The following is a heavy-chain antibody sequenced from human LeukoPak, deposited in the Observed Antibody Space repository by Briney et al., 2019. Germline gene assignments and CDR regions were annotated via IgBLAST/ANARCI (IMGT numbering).Heavy chain of an antibody. CDR2: ISWGGGST. J-gene: IGHJ4*02. Sequence: GGSLRLSCATSGFTFDDYAMHWVRQAPGKGLEWVSLISWGGGSTYYADSVKGRFTISRDNSKNSLYLHMNSLRAEDTALYYCAKDRSGNSYGHFDYWGQGTLVTVSS. CDR1: GFTFDDYA. D-gene: IGHD3-10*01. V-gene: IGHV3-43D*04. CDR3: AKDRSGNSYGHFDY.